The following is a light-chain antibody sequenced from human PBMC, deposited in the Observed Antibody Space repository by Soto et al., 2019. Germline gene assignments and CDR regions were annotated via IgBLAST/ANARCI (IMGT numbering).Light chain of an antibody. CDR1: QSVSSY. CDR3: QQRSNWIT. CDR2: DAS. Sequence: EIVLTQYPATLSLSPGERATLSCRASQSVSSYLAWYQQKPGQXPRXLIYDASNRATGIPARFSGSGSGTEFTLTISSLEPEDFAVYYCQQRSNWITFGQGTRLEIK. J-gene: IGKJ5*01. V-gene: IGKV3-11*01.